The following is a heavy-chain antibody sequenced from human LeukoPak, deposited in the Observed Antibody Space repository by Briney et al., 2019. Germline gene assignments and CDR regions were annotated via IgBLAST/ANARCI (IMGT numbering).Heavy chain of an antibody. CDR1: GFTFTNYY. D-gene: IGHD3-10*02. CDR3: ARNVYNFDY. Sequence: GGSLRLSCAASGFTFTNYYMNWVRQAPGKGLEWVSSISTTGGSMSYADSVKGRFTISRDNAKNSLYLQMSSLRAEDTAVYYCARNVYNFDYWGQGTLVTVSS. CDR2: ISTTGGSM. V-gene: IGHV3-21*01. J-gene: IGHJ4*02.